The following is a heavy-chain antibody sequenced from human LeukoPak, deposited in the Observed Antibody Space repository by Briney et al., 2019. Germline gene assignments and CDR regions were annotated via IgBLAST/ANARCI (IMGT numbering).Heavy chain of an antibody. CDR3: ARDTGKSGYPDY. CDR1: GGPISSYY. Sequence: PSETLSLTCTVSGGPISSYYWSWIRQPAGKAPEWIGRIYSSGIINYNPSLKSRVTMSLDSSKNQLSLKLSYVTAADTAVYYCARDTGKSGYPDYWGQGTLVTVSS. V-gene: IGHV4-4*07. CDR2: IYSSGII. J-gene: IGHJ4*02. D-gene: IGHD3-3*01.